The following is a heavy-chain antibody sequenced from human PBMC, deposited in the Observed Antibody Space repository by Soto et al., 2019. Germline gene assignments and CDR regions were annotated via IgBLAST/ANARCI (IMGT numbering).Heavy chain of an antibody. CDR1: GYTFTTYD. CDR2: MNPNSGNT. D-gene: IGHD2-15*01. CDR3: ARAHVPAARSFYHYGMDV. Sequence: QLQLVQSGAEVKKPGASVKVSCKASGYTFTTYDINWVREATGQGLEWMGWMNPNSGNTGYAQKFQGQVNMTGNTSISTAYMELSSLRSEDTAVYYCARAHVPAARSFYHYGMDVWGQGTTVTVSS. J-gene: IGHJ6*02. V-gene: IGHV1-8*01.